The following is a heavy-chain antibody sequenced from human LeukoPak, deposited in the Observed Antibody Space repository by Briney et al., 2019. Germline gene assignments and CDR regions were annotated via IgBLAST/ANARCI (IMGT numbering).Heavy chain of an antibody. CDR3: ARGRKYSGSYGPSYYLDY. CDR2: INHSGST. V-gene: IGHV4-34*01. D-gene: IGHD1-26*01. J-gene: IGHJ4*02. CDR1: GGSFSGYY. Sequence: PSETLSLTCAVYGGSFSGYYWSWIRQPPGKGLEWIGEINHSGSTNYNPSLKSRVTISVDTSKNQFSLKLSSVTAADTAVYYCARGRKYSGSYGPSYYLDYWGQGTLVTVSS.